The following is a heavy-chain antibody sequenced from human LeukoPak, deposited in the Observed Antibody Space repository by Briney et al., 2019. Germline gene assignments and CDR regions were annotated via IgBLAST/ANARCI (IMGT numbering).Heavy chain of an antibody. D-gene: IGHD2-15*01. CDR1: GFTFSSYA. Sequence: SGGSLRLSCAAAGFTFSSYAMTWVRQAPGKGLEWVSGIRGSGGNTDYADSVKGRFTISGDNSKNTLSLQMNSLRAEDTAVYYCAKGWTFLDPWGQGTLVTVSS. CDR2: IRGSGGNT. CDR3: AKGWTFLDP. J-gene: IGHJ5*02. V-gene: IGHV3-23*01.